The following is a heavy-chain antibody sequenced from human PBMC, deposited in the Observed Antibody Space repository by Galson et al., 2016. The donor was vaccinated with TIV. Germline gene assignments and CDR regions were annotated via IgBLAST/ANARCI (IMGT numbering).Heavy chain of an antibody. CDR2: ISATGGST. CDR3: AKDVSGQVHDSGSFDS. CDR1: GFTFNSFA. V-gene: IGHV3-23*01. J-gene: IGHJ4*02. Sequence: SLRLSCTASGFTFNSFAMSWARQAPGKGLEWVSFISATGGSTYYADSVKGRFTNSRHYSKNTVYLQMNSLRPDDTAVYYCAKDVSGQVHDSGSFDSWGQGTLVIVSS. D-gene: IGHD3-10*01.